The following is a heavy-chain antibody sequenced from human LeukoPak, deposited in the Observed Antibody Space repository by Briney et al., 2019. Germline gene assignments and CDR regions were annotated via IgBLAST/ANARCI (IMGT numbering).Heavy chain of an antibody. CDR3: ARSSIDSGSNFDY. D-gene: IGHD3-10*01. J-gene: IGHJ4*02. CDR2: IYISGIT. V-gene: IGHV4-4*07. Sequence: SETLFLTCSVSGDSITNYYWNWIRQPAGKGLEWIGRIYISGITNYNPSLKSRVTMSVDTSKNHFSLKLSSVTAADTAVYYCARSSIDSGSNFDYWGQGTLVTVSS. CDR1: GDSITNYY.